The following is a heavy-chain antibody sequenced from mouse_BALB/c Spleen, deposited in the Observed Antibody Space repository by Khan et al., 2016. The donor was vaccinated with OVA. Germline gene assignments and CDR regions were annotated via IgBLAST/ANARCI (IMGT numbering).Heavy chain of an antibody. D-gene: IGHD1-1*01. Sequence: EVELVESGGDLVRPGGSLKLSCSASGFTFSTYAMSWVRQTPEKRLEWVATISSSGAYIYYPDSVKGRFTISRDTAKNTLYLQMSSLRSEDTAMYYCARHNYGPCAYWGQGTLVTVSA. J-gene: IGHJ3*01. CDR3: ARHNYGPCAY. CDR1: GFTFSTYA. V-gene: IGHV5-9-3*01. CDR2: ISSSGAYI.